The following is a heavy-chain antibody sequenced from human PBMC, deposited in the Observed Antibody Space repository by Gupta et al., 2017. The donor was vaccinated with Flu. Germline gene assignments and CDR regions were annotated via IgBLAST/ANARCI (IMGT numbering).Heavy chain of an antibody. V-gene: IGHV3-23*01. J-gene: IGHJ4*02. Sequence: EVQLLESGGGLVQQGGPLRLSCAAYGITLTGYAMNWVRQAPGKGLEWVSVTSGSGLTPFYADSVKGRFTMSRDNSKNMVYLHMNSLRVEDTAVYYCAKDATTDHSDFPYDDYFDSWGQGTLVTVS. CDR1: GITLTGYA. CDR3: AKDATTDHSDFPYDDYFDS. CDR2: TSGSGLTP. D-gene: IGHD4-4*01.